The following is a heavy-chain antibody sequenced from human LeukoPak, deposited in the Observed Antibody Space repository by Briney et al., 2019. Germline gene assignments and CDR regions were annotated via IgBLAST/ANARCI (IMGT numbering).Heavy chain of an antibody. CDR1: GFTFSSYE. D-gene: IGHD6-13*01. CDR2: ISSSGSTI. CDR3: ARQRYSSSWYYFDY. J-gene: IGHJ4*02. Sequence: GGSLRLSCAASGFTFSSYEMNWVRQAPGKGLEWVSYISSSGSTIYYADSVKGRFTISRDNAKNSLCLQMNSLRAEDTAVYYCARQRYSSSWYYFDYWGQGTLVTVSS. V-gene: IGHV3-48*03.